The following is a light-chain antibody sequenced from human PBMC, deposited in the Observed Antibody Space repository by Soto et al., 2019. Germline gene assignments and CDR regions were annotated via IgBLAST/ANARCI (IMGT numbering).Light chain of an antibody. CDR2: LNSDGSH. CDR3: QTWGTGIQV. J-gene: IGLJ3*02. Sequence: QSVLTQSPSASASLGASVNLTCTLSSGHSFYAVAWHQQQPEKGPRYLMKLNSDGSHSKGDAIPDRFSGSSSGAERYLTISSLQSGDEADYYCQTWGTGIQVFGGGTKLTVL. CDR1: SGHSFYA. V-gene: IGLV4-69*01.